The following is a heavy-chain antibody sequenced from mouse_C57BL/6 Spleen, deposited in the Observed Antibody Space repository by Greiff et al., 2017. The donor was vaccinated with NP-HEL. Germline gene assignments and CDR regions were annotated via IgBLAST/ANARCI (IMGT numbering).Heavy chain of an antibody. Sequence: EVKLEESGGGLVKPGGSLKLSCAASGFTFSSYAMSWVRQTPDKRLEWVATISDGGSYTYYPDNVKGRFTISRDNAKNNLYLQMSHLKSEDTAMYYCARDVYDYDGRNFDYWGQGTTLTVSS. D-gene: IGHD2-4*01. CDR2: ISDGGSYT. J-gene: IGHJ2*01. V-gene: IGHV5-4*01. CDR3: ARDVYDYDGRNFDY. CDR1: GFTFSSYA.